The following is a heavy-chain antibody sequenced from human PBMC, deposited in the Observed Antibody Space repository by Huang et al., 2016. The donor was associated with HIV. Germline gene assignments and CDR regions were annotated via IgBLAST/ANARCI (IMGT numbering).Heavy chain of an antibody. V-gene: IGHV4-4*07. Sequence: QVQLQESGPGLVKPSETLSLTCTVSGGSISSYYWSWIRQPAGKGLEWIGRIYRSGSTNDNTALKSRVTRSVDTSKNQFSLKLSSVTAADTAVYFCARAAAGTDWFDPWGQGILVTVSS. CDR2: IYRSGST. CDR3: ARAAAGTDWFDP. CDR1: GGSISSYY. D-gene: IGHD6-13*01. J-gene: IGHJ5*02.